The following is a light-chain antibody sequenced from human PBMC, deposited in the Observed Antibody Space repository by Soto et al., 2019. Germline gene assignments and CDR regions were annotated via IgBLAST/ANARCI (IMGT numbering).Light chain of an antibody. CDR1: SSDVGGYNY. J-gene: IGLJ2*01. Sequence: QSVLTQPASGSGSPGQSITISCTGTSSDVGGYNYDSWYQQHPGKAPKLMIYDVSNRPSGVSNRFSGSKSGNTASLTISGLQAEDEADYYCSSYTSSSTRVFGGGTKVTVL. CDR3: SSYTSSSTRV. V-gene: IGLV2-14*01. CDR2: DVS.